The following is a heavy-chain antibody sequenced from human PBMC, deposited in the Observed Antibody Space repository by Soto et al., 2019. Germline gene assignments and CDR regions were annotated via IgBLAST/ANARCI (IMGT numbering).Heavy chain of an antibody. CDR1: GFTFNSYW. CDR3: ATVATHSYNWIDP. Sequence: EVQLVESGGGLVQPGGSLRLSCAASGFTFNSYWMHWVRQAPGKGLVWVSRINADGSTTTYADSVKGRFTISRDNAKNTLYLQMNSLRAEDTAVYFCATVATHSYNWIDPWSQGTLVTISS. J-gene: IGHJ5*02. V-gene: IGHV3-74*01. D-gene: IGHD3-3*02. CDR2: INADGSTT.